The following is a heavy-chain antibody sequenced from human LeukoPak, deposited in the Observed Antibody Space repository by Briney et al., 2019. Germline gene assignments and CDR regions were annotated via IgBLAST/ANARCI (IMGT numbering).Heavy chain of an antibody. D-gene: IGHD2-8*01. CDR3: ARAGGTNGPMAT. V-gene: IGHV1-2*02. J-gene: IGHJ5*02. CDR2: INPNSGGT. Sequence: ASVKVSCKASGGTFSSYAISWVRQAPGQGLEWMGWINPNSGGTNYAQKFQGRVAMTRDTSISTAYMEVSRLRSDDTAVYYCARAGGTNGPMATWGQGTLVTVSS. CDR1: GGTFSSYA.